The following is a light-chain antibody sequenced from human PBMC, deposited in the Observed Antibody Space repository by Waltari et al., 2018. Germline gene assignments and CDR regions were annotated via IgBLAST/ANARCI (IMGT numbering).Light chain of an antibody. V-gene: IGLV2-23*01. CDR2: EDS. J-gene: IGLJ3*02. CDR1: SSDVRTYNL. CDR3: CSYAGSSIWV. Sequence: QSALTQPASVSGSPGQSITISCTGTSSDVRTYNLVSWYQQHPGKAPKLMIYEDSKRPSGVSNLFSGSKSGNTASLTISGLQAEDEANYYCCSYAGSSIWVFGGGTELTVL.